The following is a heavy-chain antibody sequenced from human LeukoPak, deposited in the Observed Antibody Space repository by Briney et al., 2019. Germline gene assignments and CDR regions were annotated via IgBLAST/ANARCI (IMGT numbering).Heavy chain of an antibody. CDR2: IYNSGST. CDR3: ARADDDAFDI. V-gene: IGHV4-59*01. J-gene: IGHJ3*02. CDR1: GGSISSYY. Sequence: PSETLSLTCTVSGGSISSYYWSWIRQPPGKGLEWIGYIYNSGSTNYNPSLKSRVTISVDTSKNQFSLKLSSVTAADTAVYYCARADDDAFDIWGQGTMVTVSS.